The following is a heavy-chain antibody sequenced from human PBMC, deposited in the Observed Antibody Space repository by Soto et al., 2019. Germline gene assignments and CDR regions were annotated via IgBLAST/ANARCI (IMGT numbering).Heavy chain of an antibody. CDR1: GDTFSNQA. V-gene: IGHV1-69*06. D-gene: IGHD2-21*01. Sequence: QVHLVQSGTEVKKPGSSVKVSCKTSGDTFSNQAISWVRQAPGQGLEWMGGIIPLFDSASYAQRSHDRVTITADKFTNTVYMELRSLTSEDTAVYYCAASTFQSGVSRYFHLDHWGQGTLVTVSS. CDR2: IIPLFDSA. J-gene: IGHJ4*02. CDR3: AASTFQSGVSRYFHLDH.